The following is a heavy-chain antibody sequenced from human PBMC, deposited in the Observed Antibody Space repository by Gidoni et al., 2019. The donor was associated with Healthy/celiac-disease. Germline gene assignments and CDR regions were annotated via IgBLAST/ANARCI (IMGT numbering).Heavy chain of an antibody. J-gene: IGHJ3*02. CDR3: ARTGDYGDYVDALDI. CDR2: IYYSGST. V-gene: IGHV4-59*01. CDR1: GGSISSYY. Sequence: QVHLRESVPGLVKPSGTLSLPSSVPGGSISSYYWSWIRQPPGKGLEWIEYIYYSGSTNYNPSLKSRVTISVDTSKNQFSLKLSSVTAADTAVYYCARTGDYGDYVDALDIWGQGTMVTVSS. D-gene: IGHD4-17*01.